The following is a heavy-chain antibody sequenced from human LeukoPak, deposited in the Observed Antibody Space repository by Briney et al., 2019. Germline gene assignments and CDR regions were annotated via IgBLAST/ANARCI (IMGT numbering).Heavy chain of an antibody. CDR3: AREILGGFNPGAY. D-gene: IGHD1-14*01. V-gene: IGHV4-4*02. Sequence: SETLSLTCTVSLDSTTSNFWSWVRQPPGQDLEWIGEIHRSGSPNYTPSLQSRVTISIDRSRNQIVLELSSVTAADTAVYYCAREILGGFNPGAYWGQGILVTVSS. CDR1: LDSTTSNF. J-gene: IGHJ4*02. CDR2: IHRSGSP.